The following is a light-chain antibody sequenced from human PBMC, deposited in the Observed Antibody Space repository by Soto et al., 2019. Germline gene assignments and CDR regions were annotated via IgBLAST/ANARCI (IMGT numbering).Light chain of an antibody. CDR2: RNN. V-gene: IGLV1-47*01. J-gene: IGLJ2*01. CDR1: SSNIRSNT. Sequence: QSVLTQPPSASGTPGQRVTISCSGSSSNIRSNTVNWYQQLPGTAPKLLIYRNNQRPSGVPDRFSGSKSGTSASLAISGLRSEDEADYYCAAWDDSLSGFVVFGGGTKLTVL. CDR3: AAWDDSLSGFVV.